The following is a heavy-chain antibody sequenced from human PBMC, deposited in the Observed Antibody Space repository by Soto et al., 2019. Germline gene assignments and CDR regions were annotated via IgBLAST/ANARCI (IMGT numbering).Heavy chain of an antibody. CDR1: GFTFSSYA. J-gene: IGHJ6*03. CDR3: AKVPFSRFGELPYYYYYMDV. V-gene: IGHV3-23*01. D-gene: IGHD3-10*01. Sequence: GGSLRLSCAASGFTFSSYAMSWVRQAPGKGLEWVSAISGSGGSTYYADSVKGRFTISRDNSKNTLYLQMNSLRAEDTAVYYCAKVPFSRFGELPYYYYYMDVWGKGTTVTVSS. CDR2: ISGSGGST.